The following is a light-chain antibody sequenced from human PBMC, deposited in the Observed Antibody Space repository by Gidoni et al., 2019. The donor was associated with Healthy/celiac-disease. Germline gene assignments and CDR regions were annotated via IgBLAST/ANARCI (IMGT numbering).Light chain of an antibody. CDR3: QQRSNWPPRFT. Sequence: ATLSCRASQSVSSYLAWYQQKPGQAPRLLIYDASNRATGIPARFSGSGSGTDFTLTISSLEPEDFAVYYCQQRSNWPPRFTFGPGTKVDIK. J-gene: IGKJ3*01. V-gene: IGKV3-11*01. CDR1: QSVSSY. CDR2: DAS.